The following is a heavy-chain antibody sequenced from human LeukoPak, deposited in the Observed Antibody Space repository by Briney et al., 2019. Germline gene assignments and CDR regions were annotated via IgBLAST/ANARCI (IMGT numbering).Heavy chain of an antibody. CDR1: GGSFSGYY. CDR3: ARGRSKYQLPDY. Sequence: SETLSLTCAVYGGSFSGYYWSWIRQPAGKGLEWIGRIYTSGSTNYNPSLKSRVTMSVDTSKNQFSLKLSSVTAADTAVYYCARGRSKYQLPDYWGQGTLVTVSS. J-gene: IGHJ4*02. V-gene: IGHV4-59*10. CDR2: IYTSGST. D-gene: IGHD2-2*01.